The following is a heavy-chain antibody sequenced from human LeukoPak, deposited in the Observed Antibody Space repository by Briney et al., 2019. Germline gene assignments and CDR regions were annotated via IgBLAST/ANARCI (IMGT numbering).Heavy chain of an antibody. J-gene: IGHJ4*02. Sequence: GGSLRLSCAASGFTFSNAWMSWVRQAPGKRLEWVGLIKSKTDGGTTDYAAPVKGRFTSSRDDSKNTLYLQMNSLKTEDTGVYYCTRRRLQYYFDYWGQGTLVTVSS. CDR1: GFTFSNAW. CDR3: TRRRLQYYFDY. CDR2: IKSKTDGGTT. V-gene: IGHV3-15*01.